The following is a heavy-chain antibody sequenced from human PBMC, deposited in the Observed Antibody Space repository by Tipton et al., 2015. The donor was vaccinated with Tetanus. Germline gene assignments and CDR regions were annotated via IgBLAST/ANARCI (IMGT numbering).Heavy chain of an antibody. D-gene: IGHD6-19*01. Sequence: SLRLSCAASGFTFSSYWMSWVRQAPGKGLEWVANIKQDGSEKYYVDSVKGRFTISRDNAKNSLYLQMNSLRAEDTAVYYCAREDPVAVAGKTYDYMDVWGKGTTVTVS. CDR3: AREDPVAVAGKTYDYMDV. CDR1: GFTFSSYW. V-gene: IGHV3-7*01. CDR2: IKQDGSEK. J-gene: IGHJ6*03.